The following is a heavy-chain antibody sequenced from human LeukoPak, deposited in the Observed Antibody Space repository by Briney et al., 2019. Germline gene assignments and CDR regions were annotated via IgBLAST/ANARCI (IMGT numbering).Heavy chain of an antibody. D-gene: IGHD5-18*01. J-gene: IGHJ6*03. Sequence: SVTLSLTCAVSGYSISSGYYWGWIRQPPGKGLEWIGEINHSGSTNYNPSLKSRVTISVDTSKNQFSLKLSSVTAADTAVYYCARDRGGYSYGPYYYYYYMDVWGKGTTVTVSS. CDR3: ARDRGGYSYGPYYYYYYMDV. V-gene: IGHV4-38-2*02. CDR1: GYSISSGYY. CDR2: INHSGST.